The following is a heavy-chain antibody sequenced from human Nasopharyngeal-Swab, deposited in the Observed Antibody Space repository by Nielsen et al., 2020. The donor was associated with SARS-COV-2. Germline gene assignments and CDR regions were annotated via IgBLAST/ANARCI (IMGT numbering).Heavy chain of an antibody. CDR3: ARAVVWVGAAPSAVWGYFDY. J-gene: IGHJ4*02. CDR2: IYYSGST. D-gene: IGHD2-15*01. Sequence: WIRQPPGKGLEWSGYIYYSGSTYYNPSLKSRVTISVDTSKDQFSLKLRSVTAANTAVYYCARAVVWVGAAPSAVWGYFDYWGQGTLVTVSS. V-gene: IGHV4-30-4*01.